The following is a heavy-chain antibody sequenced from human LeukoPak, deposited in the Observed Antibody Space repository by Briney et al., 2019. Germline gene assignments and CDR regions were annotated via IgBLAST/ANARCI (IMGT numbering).Heavy chain of an antibody. V-gene: IGHV1-69*11. D-gene: IGHD3-22*01. CDR3: AREYDSSGYFAFDI. CDR1: GGTFSSYA. J-gene: IGHJ3*02. CDR2: IIPILGTA. Sequence: SVKVSCKASGGTFSSYAISWVRQAPGQGLEWMGRIIPILGTANYAQKFQGRVTITADESTSTAYMELSSLRSEDTAVYYCAREYDSSGYFAFDIWGQGTMVTVSS.